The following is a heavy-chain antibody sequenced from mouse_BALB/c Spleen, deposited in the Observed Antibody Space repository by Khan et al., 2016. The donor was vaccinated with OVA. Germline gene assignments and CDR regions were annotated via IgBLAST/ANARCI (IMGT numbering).Heavy chain of an antibody. Sequence: EVKLQESGPGLVKPSQSLSLTCTVTGYSITSDYAWNWIRQFPGNKLEWMGFISYSGNTNYNPSLKSQASITPDTSKNPFFLHLNSVTTEDTATYYCARVYGGDFDYWGQGTTLTVSS. CDR3: ARVYGGDFDY. CDR2: ISYSGNT. CDR1: GYSITSDYA. V-gene: IGHV3-2*02. D-gene: IGHD1-1*01. J-gene: IGHJ2*01.